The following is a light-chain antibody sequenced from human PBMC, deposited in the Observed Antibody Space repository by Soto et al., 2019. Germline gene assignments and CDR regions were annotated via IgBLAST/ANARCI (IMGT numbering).Light chain of an antibody. V-gene: IGLV2-11*01. CDR1: SSDVGGYDY. CDR2: DVT. Sequence: QSALTQPPSVSGSPGQSVTISCTGTSSDVGGYDYVSWYQQHPGKAPKLLIYDVTKRPSGVPDRFSGSKSGNTASLTISGLQAEDEADFFCCSYGGSLPYVLGTGTKVTV. CDR3: CSYGGSLPYV. J-gene: IGLJ1*01.